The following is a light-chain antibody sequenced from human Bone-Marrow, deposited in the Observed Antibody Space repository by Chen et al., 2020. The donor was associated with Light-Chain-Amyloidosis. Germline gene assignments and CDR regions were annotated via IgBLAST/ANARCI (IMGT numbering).Light chain of an antibody. CDR2: EDE. J-gene: IGLJ3*02. V-gene: IGLV6-57*01. Sequence: NFMLTHPHSVSESPGKTVIISCTRRSGSIATNYVQWYQQRPGSSTTAVIYEDEQSPSGVPDLFSGSIDRSSNSASLTISGLKTEDEADYYCQSYQGSSQGVFGGGTKLTVL. CDR3: QSYQGSSQGV. CDR1: SGSIATNY.